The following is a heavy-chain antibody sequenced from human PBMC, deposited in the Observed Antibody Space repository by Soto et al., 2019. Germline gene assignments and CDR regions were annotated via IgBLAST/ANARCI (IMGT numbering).Heavy chain of an antibody. CDR2: IYYSGST. CDR3: ASRPLAAGPTSFDY. D-gene: IGHD6-13*01. Sequence: SETLSLTCTVSGGTISSYYWSWIRQPPGKGLEWIGYIYYSGSTNYNPSLKSRVTISVDTSKNQFSLKVSSVTAADKAVYYCASRPLAAGPTSFDYWGQGTLVTVSS. V-gene: IGHV4-59*01. CDR1: GGTISSYY. J-gene: IGHJ4*02.